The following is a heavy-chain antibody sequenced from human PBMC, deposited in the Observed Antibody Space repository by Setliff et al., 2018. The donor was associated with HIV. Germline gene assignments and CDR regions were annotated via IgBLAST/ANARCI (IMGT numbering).Heavy chain of an antibody. CDR1: GFSFDTFA. CDR2: ISGNAANA. CDR3: ARDPRAAAAINWFDP. J-gene: IGHJ5*02. Sequence: PGGSLRLSCAASGFSFDTFAMTWVRQAPGKGLEWVSTISGNAANAYYADSVKGRFTISRDNSKNMLYLQMNSLRAEDTAVYYCARDPRAAAAINWFDPWGQGTQVTVSS. D-gene: IGHD6-13*01. V-gene: IGHV3-23*01.